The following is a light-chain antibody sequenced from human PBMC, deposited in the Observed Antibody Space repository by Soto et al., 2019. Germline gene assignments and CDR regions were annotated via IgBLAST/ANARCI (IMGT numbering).Light chain of an antibody. J-gene: IGLJ1*01. V-gene: IGLV1-51*01. CDR2: DDN. CDR3: GSWDSSLSAYV. CDR1: SSNLGGNS. Sequence: QSVMTQPPSVSAAPGHKVTISCSGSSSNLGGNSVSGYQQLPGTAPKLLIYDDNKPPSRIPDRFSGSKSGTSASLGITGFQTGDEADYYCGSWDSSLSAYVFGTGTKLTVL.